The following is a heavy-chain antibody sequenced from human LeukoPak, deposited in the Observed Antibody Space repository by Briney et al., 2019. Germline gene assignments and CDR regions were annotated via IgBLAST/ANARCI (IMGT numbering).Heavy chain of an antibody. J-gene: IGHJ4*02. V-gene: IGHV6-1*01. D-gene: IGHD3-3*01. CDR3: APRFYYDFWSGSYLNFDY. CDR1: GDSVSSNSAA. CDR2: TYYRSKWYN. Sequence: SQTLSLTCAISGDSVSSNSAAWNWIRQSPSRGLEWLGRTYYRSKWYNDYAVSVKSRITINPDTSKNQFSLQLNSVTPEDTAVYYCAPRFYYDFWSGSYLNFDYWGQGTLVTVSS.